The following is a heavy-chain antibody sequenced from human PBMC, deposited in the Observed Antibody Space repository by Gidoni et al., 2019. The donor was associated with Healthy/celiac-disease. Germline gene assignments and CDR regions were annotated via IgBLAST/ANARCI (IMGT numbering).Heavy chain of an antibody. CDR3: ARNVWFGELFYYYYGMDV. Sequence: QVQLVESGRGVVQPGRSLRLSCAPSGFTFSSYGMHWVRQAPGKGLEWVAVIWYDGSNKYYADSVKGRFAISRDNSKNTLYLQMNSLRAEDTAVYYCARNVWFGELFYYYYGMDVWGQGTTVTVSS. CDR2: IWYDGSNK. CDR1: GFTFSSYG. D-gene: IGHD3-10*01. J-gene: IGHJ6*02. V-gene: IGHV3-33*01.